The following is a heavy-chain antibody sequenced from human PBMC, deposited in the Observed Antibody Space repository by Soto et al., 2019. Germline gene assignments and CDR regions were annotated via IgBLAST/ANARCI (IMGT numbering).Heavy chain of an antibody. V-gene: IGHV4-59*01. CDR2: IYYSGRT. J-gene: IGHJ5*02. Sequence: SETLSLTCTVSGGSISTYYWNWVRQPPGKGLEWIGDIYYSGRTSYNPSLKSRVTISVDMSKNQFSLNLTSVTAADTAVYYCARGRGYSGQRRGWFDPWGQGTLVTVS. CDR3: ARGRGYSGQRRGWFDP. D-gene: IGHD5-12*01. CDR1: GGSISTYY.